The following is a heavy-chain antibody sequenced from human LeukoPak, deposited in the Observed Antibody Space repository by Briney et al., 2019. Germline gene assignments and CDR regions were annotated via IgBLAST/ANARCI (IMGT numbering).Heavy chain of an antibody. CDR1: GGSISSYY. J-gene: IGHJ4*02. CDR2: IYYSGST. D-gene: IGHD3-3*01. Sequence: KPSETLSLTCTVSGGSISSYYWSWIRQPPGKGLEWIGYIYYSGSTNYNPSLKSRVTISVDTSKNQFSLKLSSVTAADTAVYYCAGVSSDYDFWSPDYWGQGTLVTVSS. CDR3: AGVSSDYDFWSPDY. V-gene: IGHV4-59*01.